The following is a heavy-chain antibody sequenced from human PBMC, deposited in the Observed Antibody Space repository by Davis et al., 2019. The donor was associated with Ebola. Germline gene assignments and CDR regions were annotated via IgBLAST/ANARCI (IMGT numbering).Heavy chain of an antibody. CDR1: GYTFTNYG. CDR3: ARAQFPTTIDH. V-gene: IGHV1-18*04. Sequence: AASVKVSCKASGYTFTNYGITWVRQAPGQGLEWMGWINPHNGNTNYAQNVQGRVIMTSDTATTTAYMEVGSLRSDDTAVYYCARAQFPTTIDHWGQGTLVTVSS. D-gene: IGHD1-1*01. CDR2: INPHNGNT. J-gene: IGHJ4*02.